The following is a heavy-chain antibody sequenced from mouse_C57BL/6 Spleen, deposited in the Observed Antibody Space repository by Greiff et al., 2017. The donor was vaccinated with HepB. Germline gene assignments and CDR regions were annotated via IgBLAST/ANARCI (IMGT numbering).Heavy chain of an antibody. V-gene: IGHV1-62-2*01. J-gene: IGHJ3*01. Sequence: QVQLQQSGAELVKPGASVKLSCKASGYTFTEYTIHWVKQRSGQGLEWIGWFYPGSGSIKYNEKLKDNATLTADKSSSTVYMELSRLTSEDSAVYFCARHEEVGYYDPSWFAYWGQGTLVIVSA. CDR1: GYTFTEYT. CDR2: FYPGSGSI. CDR3: ARHEEVGYYDPSWFAY. D-gene: IGHD2-4*01.